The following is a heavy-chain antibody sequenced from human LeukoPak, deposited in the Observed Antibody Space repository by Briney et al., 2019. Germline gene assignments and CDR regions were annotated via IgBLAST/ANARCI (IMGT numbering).Heavy chain of an antibody. D-gene: IGHD1-26*01. J-gene: IGHJ4*02. CDR1: GFTFSSYA. Sequence: PGGSLRLSCAASGFTFSSYAMSWVRQAPGKGLEWVSTISAGGATFYADSVRGRFTISRDNSKNTLYLQMNSLRAEDTAVCYCAKRSGSLHYYEYWGQGTLVTVSS. V-gene: IGHV3-23*01. CDR2: ISAGGAT. CDR3: AKRSGSLHYYEY.